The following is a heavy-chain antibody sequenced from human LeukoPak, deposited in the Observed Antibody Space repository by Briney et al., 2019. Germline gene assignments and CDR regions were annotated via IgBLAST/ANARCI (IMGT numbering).Heavy chain of an antibody. CDR2: IKSDGTTT. D-gene: IGHD2-8*02. V-gene: IGHV3-74*01. CDR1: GFTFSDYW. J-gene: IGHJ4*02. Sequence: LSGGSLRLSCAASGFTFSDYWMHWVRHAPGKGMVWVSRIKSDGTTTNYADSVKGRFTISRDNAKNTLYMEMNSLRVEDTAVYYCARSCTSDCFHKAPADYWGQGTLVTVSS. CDR3: ARSCTSDCFHKAPADY.